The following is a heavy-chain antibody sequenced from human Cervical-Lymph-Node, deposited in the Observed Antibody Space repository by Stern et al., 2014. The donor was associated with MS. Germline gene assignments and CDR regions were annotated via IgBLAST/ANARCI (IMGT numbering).Heavy chain of an antibody. D-gene: IGHD2/OR15-2a*01. V-gene: IGHV4-4*02. CDR1: GDSITSNNW. Sequence: QVQLQESGPGLEKPSGTLTLTCAVSGDSITSNNWRSWVRPSPGEGQERIGEIYHLRSTNYSPSLQSRVTISADKSKNQFSLRLDSVTAADTALYYCARQHCTTINCENYYFDYWGQGSLVTVSS. J-gene: IGHJ4*02. CDR2: IYHLRST. CDR3: ARQHCTTINCENYYFDY.